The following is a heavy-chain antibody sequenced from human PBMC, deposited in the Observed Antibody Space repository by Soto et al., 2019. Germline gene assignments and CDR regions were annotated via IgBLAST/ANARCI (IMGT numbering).Heavy chain of an antibody. CDR1: GFTFSGSA. CDR2: IRSKSNSYAT. CDR3: TRREGYCSSTDCPDWFDS. J-gene: IGHJ5*01. D-gene: IGHD2-2*01. Sequence: GGSLRLSCAASGFTFSGSAMHWVRQASGKGLEWVGRIRSKSNSYATAYAASVKGRFTISRDDSKNTAYLQMNSLKSEDTAVYYCTRREGYCSSTDCPDWFDSWGQGTLVTVSS. V-gene: IGHV3-73*01.